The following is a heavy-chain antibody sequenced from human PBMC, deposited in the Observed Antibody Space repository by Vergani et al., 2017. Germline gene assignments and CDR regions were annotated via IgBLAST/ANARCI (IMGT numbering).Heavy chain of an antibody. J-gene: IGHJ6*02. CDR1: DSSIMTNPY. CDR2: IHHSGDT. Sequence: QVQLQESGPGLVKPSETLTLTCDVSDSSIMTNPYWGWFRQSPGKGLEWIVCIHHSGDTHYNSSLKSRVSISIVSSSKFSLSLTSVTAAYTAIYYCARHRGSGGFFPSSYFYGMDVWGHGTTVTVSS. CDR3: ARHRGSGGFFPSSYFYGMDV. V-gene: IGHV4-38-2*01. D-gene: IGHD3-10*01.